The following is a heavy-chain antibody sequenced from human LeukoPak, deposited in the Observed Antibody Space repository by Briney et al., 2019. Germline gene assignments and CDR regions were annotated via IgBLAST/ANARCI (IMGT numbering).Heavy chain of an antibody. J-gene: IGHJ4*02. CDR3: ATKWELLY. Sequence: PGGSLRLSCAASGFTLSSNYMTWVRQAPGKGLEWVSVLYSGGNTYYADSVKGRFTISRDNSKNTLYLQMNSLRAEDTAVYYCATKWELLYWGQGTLVTVSS. CDR2: LYSGGNT. V-gene: IGHV3-53*01. CDR1: GFTLSSNY. D-gene: IGHD1-26*01.